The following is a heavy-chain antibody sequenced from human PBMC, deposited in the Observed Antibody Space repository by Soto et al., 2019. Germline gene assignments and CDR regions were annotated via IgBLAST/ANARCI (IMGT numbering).Heavy chain of an antibody. D-gene: IGHD3-3*01. J-gene: IGHJ4*02. CDR3: ARDLGVGVFDY. CDR1: GFTFSSYW. Sequence: EVQLVESGGGLVQPGGSLRLSCAASGFTFSSYWMSWVRQAPGKGLEWVANIKQDGSEKYYVDSVKGRFTISRDNAKNSLYLQMNSLRAEDTDVYYCARDLGVGVFDYWGQGTLVTVSS. CDR2: IKQDGSEK. V-gene: IGHV3-7*01.